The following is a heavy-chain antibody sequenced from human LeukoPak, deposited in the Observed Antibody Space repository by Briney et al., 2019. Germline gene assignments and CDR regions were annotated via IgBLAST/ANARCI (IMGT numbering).Heavy chain of an antibody. D-gene: IGHD5-12*01. V-gene: IGHV1-24*01. Sequence: ASVKASRKVSGYTHTELSMHWVRPAPGRGGEWVGGFDPKHGETIYAQKFQGRVTMTEDQSTDTAYMELSSLRSEDTAVYYCATDSPKDVAARSYYYRDVWAKGTTVTVSS. CDR3: ATDSPKDVAARSYYYRDV. J-gene: IGHJ6*03. CDR1: GYTHTELS. CDR2: FDPKHGET.